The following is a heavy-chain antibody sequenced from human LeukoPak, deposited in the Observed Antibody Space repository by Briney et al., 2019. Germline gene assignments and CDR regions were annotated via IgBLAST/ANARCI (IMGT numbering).Heavy chain of an antibody. Sequence: GGSLRLSCAASGFTFSSYSMNWVCQAPGKGLEWVSYISSGSTTIYYANSVKGRFTISRDNAKNSLYLQMNSLRDEDTAVYYCARDDGGSGDYWGQGTLVTVSS. CDR2: ISSGSTTI. J-gene: IGHJ4*02. CDR3: ARDDGGSGDY. V-gene: IGHV3-48*02. CDR1: GFTFSSYS. D-gene: IGHD3-16*01.